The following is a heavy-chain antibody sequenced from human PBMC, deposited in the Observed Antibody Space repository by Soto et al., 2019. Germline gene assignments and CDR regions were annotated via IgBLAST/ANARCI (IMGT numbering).Heavy chain of an antibody. CDR1: GFTFNNYA. Sequence: VQLLESGGGMVQPGGSLRLSCAAAGFTFNNYAMTWVRQAPVKGLEWVSSISVSGDSTYYADSVKGRFTLSRENSKNTLYLQMNSLRAEDTAVYYCVKRKADSACYESWGQGTLVTVSS. CDR2: ISVSGDST. J-gene: IGHJ5*02. CDR3: VKRKADSACYES. V-gene: IGHV3-23*01. D-gene: IGHD3-22*01.